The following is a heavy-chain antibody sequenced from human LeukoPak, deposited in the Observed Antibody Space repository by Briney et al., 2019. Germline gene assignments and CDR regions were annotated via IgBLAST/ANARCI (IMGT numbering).Heavy chain of an antibody. Sequence: ASVTVSCKASGYTFTSYDINWVRQATGQGLEWMGWMNPNSGNTGYAQKVQGRVTMTRNTSISTAYMELSSLRSEDTAVYYCARVTMVRGVIIRKPRVYWFDPWGQGTLVTVSS. V-gene: IGHV1-8*01. J-gene: IGHJ5*02. CDR3: ARVTMVRGVIIRKPRVYWFDP. D-gene: IGHD3-10*01. CDR1: GYTFTSYD. CDR2: MNPNSGNT.